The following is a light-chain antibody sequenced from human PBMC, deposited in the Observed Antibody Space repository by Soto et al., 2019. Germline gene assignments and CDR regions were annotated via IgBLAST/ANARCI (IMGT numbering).Light chain of an antibody. V-gene: IGLV2-23*03. CDR2: EGS. CDR1: SSDIGSYNL. J-gene: IGLJ2*01. CDR3: CSYAGSRTFVV. Sequence: QSALTQPASVSGSLGKSITISCTGTSSDIGSYNLVSWYQQHPGKAPKLMIYEGSERPSGVSNRFSGSKSGNTASLTISGLQAEDEADYYCCSYAGSRTFVVFGGGTKLTVL.